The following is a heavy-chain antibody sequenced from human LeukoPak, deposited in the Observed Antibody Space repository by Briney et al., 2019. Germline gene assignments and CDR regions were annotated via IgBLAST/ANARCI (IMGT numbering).Heavy chain of an antibody. CDR3: ARAYCSSTSCAFDY. D-gene: IGHD2-2*01. CDR2: ISSGSSYI. J-gene: IGHJ4*02. Sequence: GGSLRLSCAASGFTFSSYSMNWVRQAPGKGLEWVSSISSGSSYIYYADSVKGRFIISRDNAKNSLYLQMNSLRAEDTAVYYCARAYCSSTSCAFDYWGQGTLVTVSS. CDR1: GFTFSSYS. V-gene: IGHV3-21*01.